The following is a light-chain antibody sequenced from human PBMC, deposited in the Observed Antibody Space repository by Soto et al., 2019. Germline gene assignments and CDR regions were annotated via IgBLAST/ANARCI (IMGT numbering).Light chain of an antibody. CDR3: QAWDSSTAPYV. Sequence: SYELTQPPSVSVSPGQTASITCSGDKLGDKYACWYQQKPGQSPVLVIYQDSKRPSGIPERFSGSNSGNTVTLTISGTQAMDEADYYCQAWDSSTAPYVFGTGTKVTVL. V-gene: IGLV3-1*01. CDR1: KLGDKY. CDR2: QDS. J-gene: IGLJ1*01.